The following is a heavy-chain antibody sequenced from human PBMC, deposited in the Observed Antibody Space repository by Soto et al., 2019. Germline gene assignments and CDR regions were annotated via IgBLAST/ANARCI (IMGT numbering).Heavy chain of an antibody. CDR3: ARGGVVTAVFDY. J-gene: IGHJ4*02. D-gene: IGHD2-21*02. Sequence: SVKVSCKVSGGTFSSYAISWVRQAPGQGLEWMGGIIPIFGTANYAQKFQGRVTITADKSTSTAYMELSSLRSEDTAVYYCARGGVVTAVFDYWGQGTLVTVSS. CDR1: GGTFSSYA. CDR2: IIPIFGTA. V-gene: IGHV1-69*06.